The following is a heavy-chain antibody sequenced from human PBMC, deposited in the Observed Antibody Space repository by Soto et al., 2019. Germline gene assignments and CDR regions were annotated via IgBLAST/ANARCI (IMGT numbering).Heavy chain of an antibody. V-gene: IGHV3-23*01. CDR2: TCATGRTT. D-gene: IGHD2-2*01. CDR1: VFTFNIYA. J-gene: IGHJ4*02. Sequence: GSLRLSCAASVFTFNIYAMTWVRQAPGKGLEWVSTTCATGRTTYYSDSVKGRFTVSRDNSKNTLDLQMSNLRAEDTAVYYCATVHTTSRSFYYWVQGTLVTVSP. CDR3: ATVHTTSRSFYY.